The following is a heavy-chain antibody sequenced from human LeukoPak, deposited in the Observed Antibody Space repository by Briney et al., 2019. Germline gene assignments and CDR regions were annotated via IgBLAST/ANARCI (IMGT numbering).Heavy chain of an antibody. Sequence: SETLSLTCTVSGGSVSSGSYHWSWIRQPPGKGLEWIGYIYYSGSTNYNPSLKSRVTISVDTSKNQFSLKLSSVTAADTAVYYCARSRSTSRHWYFDLWGRGTLVTVSS. CDR2: IYYSGST. V-gene: IGHV4-61*01. J-gene: IGHJ2*01. CDR1: GGSVSSGSYH. D-gene: IGHD2-2*01. CDR3: ARSRSTSRHWYFDL.